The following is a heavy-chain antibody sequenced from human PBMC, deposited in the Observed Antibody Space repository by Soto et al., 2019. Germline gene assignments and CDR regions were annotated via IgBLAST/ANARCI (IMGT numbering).Heavy chain of an antibody. CDR2: ITVVDGYT. V-gene: IGHV1-3*01. Sequence: ASVKVSCKASGYTFTTYAIHWLRQAPGQSLEWLGYITVVDGYTLYPQRFQGRVTISTDTSASTAYMELGSLTSEDTAVYSCAREHLAEYFGLDVWGQGTTVTVSS. CDR1: GYTFTTYA. CDR3: AREHLAEYFGLDV. J-gene: IGHJ6*02.